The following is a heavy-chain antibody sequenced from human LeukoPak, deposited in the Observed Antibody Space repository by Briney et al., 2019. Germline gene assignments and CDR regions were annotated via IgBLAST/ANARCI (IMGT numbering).Heavy chain of an antibody. V-gene: IGHV4-61*02. CDR3: ARDAGHQLSRRNYYAMDV. Sequence: SETLSLTCTVSGGSISSGSYYWSWIRQPAGKGLEWIGRIYTSGSTNYNPSLRSRVTISVDTSKNQFSLKLSSVTAADAAVYYCARDAGHQLSRRNYYAMDVWGQGTTVTVSS. CDR2: IYTSGST. J-gene: IGHJ6*02. D-gene: IGHD1-1*01. CDR1: GGSISSGSYY.